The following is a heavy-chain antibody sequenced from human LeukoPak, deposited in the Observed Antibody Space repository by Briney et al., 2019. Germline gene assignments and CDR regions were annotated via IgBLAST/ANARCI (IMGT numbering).Heavy chain of an antibody. V-gene: IGHV4-59*08. CDR3: ARVVAAATYYFDY. Sequence: PSETLSLTCTVSGGSISSYYWSWIRQPSGKGLEWIGYIYYSGSTNYNPSLKSRVTISVDTSKNQFSLKLSSVTAADTAVYYRARVVAAATYYFDYWGQGTLVTVSS. CDR1: GGSISSYY. CDR2: IYYSGST. J-gene: IGHJ4*02. D-gene: IGHD6-13*01.